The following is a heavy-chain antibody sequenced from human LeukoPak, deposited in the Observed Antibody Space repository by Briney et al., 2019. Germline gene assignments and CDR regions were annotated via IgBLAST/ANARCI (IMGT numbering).Heavy chain of an antibody. V-gene: IGHV4-38-2*02. D-gene: IGHD6-19*01. J-gene: IGHJ4*02. CDR2: IYHSGST. Sequence: SETLSLTCTVSGYSISSGYYWGWIRQPPGKGLEWIGSIYHSGSTYYNPSLKSRVTISVDTSKNQFSLKLSSVTAADTAVYYCARETRAVAISYFDYWGQGTLVTVSS. CDR1: GYSISSGYY. CDR3: ARETRAVAISYFDY.